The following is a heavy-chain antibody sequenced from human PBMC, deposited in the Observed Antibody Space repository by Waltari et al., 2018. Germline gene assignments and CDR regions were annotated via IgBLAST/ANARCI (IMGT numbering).Heavy chain of an antibody. D-gene: IGHD3-9*01. J-gene: IGHJ4*02. V-gene: IGHV2-5*01. CDR2: IYWNDDK. CDR3: AHTVRHYDILTGYRTPLYYFDY. Sequence: QITLKESGPTLVKPTQTLTLTCTFSGFSLSTSGVGVGWIRQPPGKALEWLALIYWNDDKRYSPSLTRRLTITKDTSKNQVVLTMTNMDPVDTATYYCAHTVRHYDILTGYRTPLYYFDYWGQGTLVTVSS. CDR1: GFSLSTSGVG.